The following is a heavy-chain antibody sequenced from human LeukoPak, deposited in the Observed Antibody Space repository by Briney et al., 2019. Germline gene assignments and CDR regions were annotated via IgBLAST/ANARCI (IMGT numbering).Heavy chain of an antibody. J-gene: IGHJ4*02. Sequence: PGGSLRLSCATSGFTFSGSAIHWVRQASGKGLEWVGRIRSKANSYATTDVASVRGRFSISRDDSKNTLYLQMNSLRAEDTAVYYCAKDNRGVDQWLVPRNDYWGLGTLVTVSS. D-gene: IGHD6-19*01. CDR3: AKDNRGVDQWLVPRNDY. V-gene: IGHV3-73*01. CDR2: IRSKANSYAT. CDR1: GFTFSGSA.